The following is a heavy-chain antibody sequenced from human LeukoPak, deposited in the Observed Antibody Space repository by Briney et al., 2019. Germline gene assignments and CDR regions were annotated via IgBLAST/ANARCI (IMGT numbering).Heavy chain of an antibody. J-gene: IGHJ6*02. CDR2: ISYDGSNK. V-gene: IGHV3-30*03. CDR1: GFTFSAYA. D-gene: IGHD3-9*01. Sequence: GRSLRLSCAASGFTFSAYAMHWVRQAPGKGLGWVAAISYDGSNKWYGDSVKGRFTISRDNSKNTLYLQMSSLKVEDTGVYYCARTDYDILTGQTYYYGMDVWGQGTTVTVSS. CDR3: ARTDYDILTGQTYYYGMDV.